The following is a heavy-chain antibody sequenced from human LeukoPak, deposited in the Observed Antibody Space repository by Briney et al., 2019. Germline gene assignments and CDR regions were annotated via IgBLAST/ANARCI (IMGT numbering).Heavy chain of an antibody. D-gene: IGHD6-13*01. CDR3: AKDLTSSLWYYYYMDV. J-gene: IGHJ6*03. CDR1: GFTVSSTY. CDR2: IYGGGTT. Sequence: GGSLTLSCAASGFTVSSTYMIWVRQAPGKGLEWVSIIYGGGTTYYADSVKGRFTISRDNSKNTLYLQMNSLRAEDTAVYYCAKDLTSSLWYYYYMDVWGKGTTVIVSS. V-gene: IGHV3-53*05.